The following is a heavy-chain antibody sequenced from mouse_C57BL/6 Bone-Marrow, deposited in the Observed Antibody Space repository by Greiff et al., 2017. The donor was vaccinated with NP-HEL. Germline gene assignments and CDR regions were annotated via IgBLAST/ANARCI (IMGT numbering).Heavy chain of an antibody. D-gene: IGHD2-4*01. CDR1: GFTFSDYG. CDR2: ISSGSSTI. Sequence: EVQLVESGGGLVKPGGSLKLSCAASGFTFSDYGMHWVRQAPEKGLEWVAYISSGSSTIYYADTVKGRFTISRDNAKKTLFLQMTSLRFEDTAMYYCARIYYDHYYAMDYWGQGTSVTVSS. CDR3: ARIYYDHYYAMDY. V-gene: IGHV5-17*01. J-gene: IGHJ4*01.